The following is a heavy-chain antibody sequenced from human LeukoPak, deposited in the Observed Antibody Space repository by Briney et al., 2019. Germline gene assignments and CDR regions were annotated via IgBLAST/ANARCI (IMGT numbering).Heavy chain of an antibody. CDR1: GVSISSSNW. CDR3: VRDRKYTASWYQNYDSGGTYPTFDY. D-gene: IGHD3-22*01. CDR2: IQHSGST. V-gene: IGHV4-4*02. Sequence: SGTLSLTCGVSGVSISSSNWWTWVRQPPGKGLEWIGEIQHSGSTNYNPSLKSRVTLSVDKSKNHFSLNLISVTAADTAVYYCVRDRKYTASWYQNYDSGGTYPTFDYWGQGTLVTVSS. J-gene: IGHJ4*02.